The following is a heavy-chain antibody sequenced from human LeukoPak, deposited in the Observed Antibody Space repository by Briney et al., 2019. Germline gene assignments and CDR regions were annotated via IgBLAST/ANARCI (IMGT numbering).Heavy chain of an antibody. CDR1: GYTFTSYG. V-gene: IGHV1-2*02. D-gene: IGHD5-24*01. CDR3: ARDLDGAFDI. J-gene: IGHJ3*02. Sequence: GASVKVSCKASGYTFTSYGISWVRQAPGQGLEWMGWINPNSGGTNYAQKFQGRVTMTRDTSISTAYMELSRLRSDDAAVYYCARDLDGAFDIWGQGTMVTVSS. CDR2: INPNSGGT.